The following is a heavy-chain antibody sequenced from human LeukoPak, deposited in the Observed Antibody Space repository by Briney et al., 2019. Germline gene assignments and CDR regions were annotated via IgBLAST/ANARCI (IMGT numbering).Heavy chain of an antibody. J-gene: IGHJ5*02. CDR1: GGSISSYY. CDR3: AREWAVPAAILYNWFDP. Sequence: SETLSLTCTVSGGSISSYYWSWIRQPAGKGLEWIGRIYTSGSTNYNPSLKSRVTMSVDTSKNQFSLKLSSVTAADTAVYYRAREWAVPAAILYNWFDPWGQGTLVTVSS. CDR2: IYTSGST. D-gene: IGHD2-2*01. V-gene: IGHV4-4*07.